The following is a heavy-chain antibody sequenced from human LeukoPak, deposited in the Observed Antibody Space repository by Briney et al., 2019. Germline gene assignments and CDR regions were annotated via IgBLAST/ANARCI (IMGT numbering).Heavy chain of an antibody. CDR3: ARDIRYSNYVGYYYYYGMDV. Sequence: SETLSLTCTVSGGSISSYYWSWIRQPPGKGLEWIGYIYYSESTNYNPSLKSRVTISVDTSKNQFSLKLSSVTAADTAVYYCARDIRYSNYVGYYYYYGMDVWGQGTTVTVSS. CDR1: GGSISSYY. V-gene: IGHV4-59*01. CDR2: IYYSEST. J-gene: IGHJ6*02. D-gene: IGHD4-11*01.